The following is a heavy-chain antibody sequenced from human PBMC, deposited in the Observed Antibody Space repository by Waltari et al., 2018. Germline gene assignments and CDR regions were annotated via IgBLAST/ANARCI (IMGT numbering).Heavy chain of an antibody. Sequence: QVQLVQSGSELKKPGASVKVSCMASGYTFTSYAMTWVRQAPGQGLEWMGWINTNTGNPTYAQGITGRFVFSLDTSVSTAYLQISSLKAEDTAVYYCARVRAPKYDFWSGDADYWGQGTLVTVSS. D-gene: IGHD3-3*01. CDR3: ARVRAPKYDFWSGDADY. J-gene: IGHJ4*02. CDR1: GYTFTSYA. CDR2: INTNTGNP. V-gene: IGHV7-4-1*02.